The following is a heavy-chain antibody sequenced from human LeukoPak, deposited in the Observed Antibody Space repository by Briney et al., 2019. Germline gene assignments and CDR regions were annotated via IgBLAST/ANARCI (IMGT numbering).Heavy chain of an antibody. CDR1: GFTFSSYG. Sequence: GGSLRLSCAASGFTFSSYGMSWVRQAPGKGLEWVSAISGSDVSTYYADSMKGRFTISRDNSKNTLYLQMNSLRAEDTAVYYCARVGPWVNPDYYYYYMDVWGKETTVTVSS. CDR2: ISGSDVST. J-gene: IGHJ6*03. CDR3: ARVGPWVNPDYYYYYMDV. V-gene: IGHV3-23*01. D-gene: IGHD1-14*01.